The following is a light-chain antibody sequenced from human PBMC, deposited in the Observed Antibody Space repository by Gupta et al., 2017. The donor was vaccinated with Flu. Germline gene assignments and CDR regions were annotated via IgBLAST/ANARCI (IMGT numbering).Light chain of an antibody. CDR1: ESIATW. J-gene: IGKJ2*03. CDR3: QQYNDYTPS. CDR2: QAT. Sequence: DINMTQSPATLSASLGDRVTITCRASESIATWLAWYQQKPGKAPNLLISQATNLEAGVPLRFSGRWSGTEFTLTISNLQPDDFATYYCQQYNDYTPSFGRGTKLEI. V-gene: IGKV1-5*03.